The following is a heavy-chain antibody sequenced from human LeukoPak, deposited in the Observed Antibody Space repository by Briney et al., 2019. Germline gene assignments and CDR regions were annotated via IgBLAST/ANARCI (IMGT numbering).Heavy chain of an antibody. CDR3: ARQFRPLAPFDI. D-gene: IGHD6-6*01. V-gene: IGHV5-51*01. CDR1: GYTFDIYY. J-gene: IGHJ3*02. Sequence: GESLKISCKASGYTFDIYYIAWVRQMSGKGLEWMGVIYPGDSDTTYSPSFEGQVTMSVDKSTNTAYLQWSSLKASDTAIYFCARQFRPLAPFDIWGQGTIVTVSS. CDR2: IYPGDSDT.